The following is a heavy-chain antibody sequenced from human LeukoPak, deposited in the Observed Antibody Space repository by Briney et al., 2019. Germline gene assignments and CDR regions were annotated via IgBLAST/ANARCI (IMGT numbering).Heavy chain of an antibody. CDR1: EFTFSSYD. J-gene: IGHJ4*02. CDR2: IQYDGSNK. D-gene: IGHD3-10*01. V-gene: IGHV3-30*02. CDR3: ARSLTMVRGYDY. Sequence: PGGSLRLSCAASEFTFSSYDMHWVRQAPGKGLEWVTFIQYDGSNKYYADSVKGRFTISRDNSKNTLYLQMNSLRTEDTAVYYCARSLTMVRGYDYWGQGTLVTVSS.